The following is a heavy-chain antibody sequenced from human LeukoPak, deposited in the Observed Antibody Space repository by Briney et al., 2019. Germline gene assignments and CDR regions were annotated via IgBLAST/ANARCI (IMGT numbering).Heavy chain of an antibody. CDR2: ISSSGSTI. J-gene: IGHJ5*02. Sequence: PGGSLRHSCAASGFTFSSYEMNWVRQAPGKGLEWVSYISSSGSTIYYAESVKGRFTISRDNAKNSLYLEMNSLRDEDTAVYYCARGHYGDYAWGRGTLVTVSS. CDR3: ARGHYGDYA. V-gene: IGHV3-48*03. CDR1: GFTFSSYE. D-gene: IGHD4-17*01.